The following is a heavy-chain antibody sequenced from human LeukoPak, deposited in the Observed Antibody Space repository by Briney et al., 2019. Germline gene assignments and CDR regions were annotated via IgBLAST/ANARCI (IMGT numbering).Heavy chain of an antibody. V-gene: IGHV3-21*01. D-gene: IGHD2-21*01. J-gene: IGHJ4*02. Sequence: GGSLRLSCAASGFTFSSYSMNCVRQAPGKGLEWVSSISSSSSYIYYADSVKGRFTISRDNAKNSLYLQMNSLRAEDTAVYYCTRGGEVPFYFDYWGQGALVTVSS. CDR3: TRGGEVPFYFDY. CDR2: ISSSSSYI. CDR1: GFTFSSYS.